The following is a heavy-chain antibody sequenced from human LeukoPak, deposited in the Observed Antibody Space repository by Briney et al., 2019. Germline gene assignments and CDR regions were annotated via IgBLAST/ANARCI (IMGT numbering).Heavy chain of an antibody. CDR2: IRYDGNNK. V-gene: IGHV3-30*02. D-gene: IGHD3-16*01. J-gene: IGHJ4*02. Sequence: GGSLRLSCAASGFSFSSYGMHWVRQAPGKGLEWVAFIRYDGNNKYYADSVKDRFTISRDNSKNTLYFQMNSLRAEDTAVYYCATHSGGNWGQGTLVTVSS. CDR1: GFSFSSYG. CDR3: ATHSGGN.